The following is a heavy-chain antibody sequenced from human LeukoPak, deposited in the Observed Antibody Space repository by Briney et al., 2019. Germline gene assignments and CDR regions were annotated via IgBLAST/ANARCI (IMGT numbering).Heavy chain of an antibody. D-gene: IGHD2-2*01. Sequence: SETLSLTCTVSGVSITSGGYYWSWIRQHPGKGLEWIGYIYYSGSTYSNPSLKSRVTMSVDTSKNQFSLMLSSVTAADTAVYYCARDQRLTSAGGKGFDYWGQGTLVTVSS. CDR1: GVSITSGGYY. V-gene: IGHV4-31*03. CDR3: ARDQRLTSAGGKGFDY. J-gene: IGHJ4*02. CDR2: IYYSGST.